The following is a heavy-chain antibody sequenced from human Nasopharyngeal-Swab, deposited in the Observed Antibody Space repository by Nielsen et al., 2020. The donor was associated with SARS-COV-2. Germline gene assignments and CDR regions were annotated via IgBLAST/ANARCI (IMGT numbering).Heavy chain of an antibody. CDR2: ISSSSTYI. V-gene: IGHV3-21*01. CDR1: GFTFRSYA. D-gene: IGHD3-10*01. CDR3: ARDLLLWFGESPLHYGMDV. J-gene: IGHJ6*02. Sequence: GESLKISCAASGFTFRSYAISWVRQAPGKGLEWVSSISSSSTYIYYADSVKGRFTISRDNAKNSLYLQMNSLRAEDTAVYYCARDLLLWFGESPLHYGMDVWGQGTTVTVSS.